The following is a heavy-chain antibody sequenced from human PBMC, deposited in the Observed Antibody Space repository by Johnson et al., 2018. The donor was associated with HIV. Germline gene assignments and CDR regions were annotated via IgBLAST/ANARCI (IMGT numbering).Heavy chain of an antibody. D-gene: IGHD2-15*01. CDR3: ARAGIVFDI. J-gene: IGHJ3*02. Sequence: QEQLVESGGGVVQPGRSLRLSCAASGFTFSSYGMQWVRQAPGKGLEWVAVIWYDGSNKYYADSVKGRFTISRDNSKNTLYLQMNSLRAEDTAVYYCARAGIVFDIWGQGTMVTVSS. CDR2: IWYDGSNK. V-gene: IGHV3-30*19. CDR1: GFTFSSYG.